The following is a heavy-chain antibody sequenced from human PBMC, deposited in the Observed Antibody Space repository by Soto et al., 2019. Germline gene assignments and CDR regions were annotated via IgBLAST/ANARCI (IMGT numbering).Heavy chain of an antibody. Sequence: PGESLKISCKGSGYSFTSYWIGWVRQMPGKGLEWMGIIYPGDSDTRYSPSFQGQVTISADKSISTAYLQWSSLKASDTAMYYCARLYGLRDYYGSGSSYYYYGMDVWGQGTTVTVSS. D-gene: IGHD3-10*01. CDR1: GYSFTSYW. CDR3: ARLYGLRDYYGSGSSYYYYGMDV. V-gene: IGHV5-51*01. J-gene: IGHJ6*02. CDR2: IYPGDSDT.